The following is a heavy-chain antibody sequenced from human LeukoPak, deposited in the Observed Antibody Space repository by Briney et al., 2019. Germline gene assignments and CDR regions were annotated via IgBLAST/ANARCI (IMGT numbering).Heavy chain of an antibody. CDR3: TGEAYYFDY. D-gene: IGHD2-21*01. Sequence: GGSLRLSCAVSGFTFSTYWMSWVRQAPGKGLEWVANIKQDGSGKYYVDSVKGRFAISRDNAKNSLYLQMNSLRAEDTAVYYCTGEAYYFDYWGQGALVTVSS. J-gene: IGHJ4*02. CDR1: GFTFSTYW. CDR2: IKQDGSGK. V-gene: IGHV3-7*01.